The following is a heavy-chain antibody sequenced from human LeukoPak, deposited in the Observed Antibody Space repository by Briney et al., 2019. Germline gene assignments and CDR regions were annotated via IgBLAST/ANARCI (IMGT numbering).Heavy chain of an antibody. CDR1: GYTFTSYY. CDR2: INPNSGGT. J-gene: IGHJ4*02. Sequence: ASVKVSCKASGYTFTSYYMHWVRQAPGQGLEWMGWINPNSGGTNYAQKFQGRVTMTRDTSISTAYMELSRLRSDDTAVYYCARDLANTAMADYWGQGTLVTVSS. D-gene: IGHD5-18*01. V-gene: IGHV1-2*02. CDR3: ARDLANTAMADY.